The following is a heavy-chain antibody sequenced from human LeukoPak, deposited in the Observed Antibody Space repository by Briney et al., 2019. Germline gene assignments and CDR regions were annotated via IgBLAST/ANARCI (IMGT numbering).Heavy chain of an antibody. D-gene: IGHD4-23*01. CDR3: ARGIFYGGRNQYVWFDL. V-gene: IGHV4-34*01. Sequence: PSETLSLTCAVYGGPFRGFFGTWIGQAPGKGLGGIGEISHSGSSNYNPSLKSRITISVDTSKSQFSLRLTSVTAADTAVYYCARGIFYGGRNQYVWFDLWGQGTLVTVSS. CDR2: ISHSGSS. CDR1: GGPFRGFF. J-gene: IGHJ5*02.